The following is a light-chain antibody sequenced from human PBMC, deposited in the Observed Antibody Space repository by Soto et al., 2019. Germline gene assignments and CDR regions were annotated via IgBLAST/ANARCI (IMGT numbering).Light chain of an antibody. V-gene: IGLV2-14*03. CDR2: DVS. CDR3: SSYTRSNTVV. CDR1: NNDVGAYNY. J-gene: IGLJ3*02. Sequence: QSVLTQPASVSGSPGQSITISCTGTNNDVGAYNYVSWYQQHPGKAPKTMVYDVSHRPSGVSNRFSGSKSGNTASLTISGLQAEDEADYYCSSYTRSNTVVFGGGTNSPS.